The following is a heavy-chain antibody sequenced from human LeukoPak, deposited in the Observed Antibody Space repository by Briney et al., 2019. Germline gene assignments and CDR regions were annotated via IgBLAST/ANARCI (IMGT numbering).Heavy chain of an antibody. CDR3: ARTPQKYCGSTSCFNWFDS. CDR2: IRYDGSNK. J-gene: IGHJ5*01. D-gene: IGHD2-2*01. V-gene: IGHV3-30*02. CDR1: GFTFSSYG. Sequence: PGGPLRLSCAASGFTFSSYGMHWVRQAPGKGLEWVAFIRYDGSNKYYADSVKGRFTISRDNSKNTLYLQMNSLRTEDTALYYCARTPQKYCGSTSCFNWFDSWGQGTLVTVSS.